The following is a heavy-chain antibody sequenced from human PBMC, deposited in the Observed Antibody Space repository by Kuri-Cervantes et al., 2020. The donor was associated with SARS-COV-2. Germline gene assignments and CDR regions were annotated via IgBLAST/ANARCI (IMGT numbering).Heavy chain of an antibody. CDR1: GFTFSSYA. Sequence: GGSLRLSCAASGFTFSSYAMSWVRQAPGKGLEWVAFIWNDGSNKYYADSVKGRFTISRDNSKNTLYLQMDSLRGDDTAVYYCARDVGDSGSDYWGQGTLVTVSS. D-gene: IGHD3-10*01. CDR2: IWNDGSNK. J-gene: IGHJ4*02. V-gene: IGHV3-33*08. CDR3: ARDVGDSGSDY.